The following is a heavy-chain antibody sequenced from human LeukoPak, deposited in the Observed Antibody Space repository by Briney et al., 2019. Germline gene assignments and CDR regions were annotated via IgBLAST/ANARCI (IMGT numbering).Heavy chain of an antibody. Sequence: PGGSLRLSCAASGFTFSSYSMNWVRQAPGKGLEWVSSISSSSSYIYYADSVKGRFTISRDNAKNSLYLQMNSLRAEDTAVYYCARDIAVAGPNYFYYWGQGTLVTVSS. CDR2: ISSSSSYI. D-gene: IGHD6-19*01. CDR1: GFTFSSYS. CDR3: ARDIAVAGPNYFYY. V-gene: IGHV3-21*01. J-gene: IGHJ4*02.